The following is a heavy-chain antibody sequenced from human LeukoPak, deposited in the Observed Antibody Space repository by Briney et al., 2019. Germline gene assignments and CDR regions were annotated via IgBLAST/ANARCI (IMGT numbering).Heavy chain of an antibody. Sequence: PGGSLRLSCAASGFTVSSNYMSWVRQAPGKGLEWVSVIYSGGSTYYADSVKGRFTISRDNSKNTLYLQMNSLSAEDTAVYYCARAPSGYSRLYAFDIWGQGTMVTVSS. V-gene: IGHV3-53*01. J-gene: IGHJ3*02. CDR2: IYSGGST. CDR1: GFTVSSNY. D-gene: IGHD6-13*01. CDR3: ARAPSGYSRLYAFDI.